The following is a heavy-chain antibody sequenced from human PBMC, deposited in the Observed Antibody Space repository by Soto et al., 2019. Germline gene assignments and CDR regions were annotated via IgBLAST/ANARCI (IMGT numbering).Heavy chain of an antibody. CDR3: ARHCSGASCASSYYFCGMDV. Sequence: PSETLSLTCTVSGGSISSSSYYWGWIRQPPGKGLEWIGSIYYSGSTYYNPSLKSRVTISVDTSKNQFSLKLSSVTAADTAVYLCARHCSGASCASSYYFCGMDVWGQGTTVTVSS. V-gene: IGHV4-39*01. D-gene: IGHD2-15*01. CDR1: GGSISSSSYY. J-gene: IGHJ6*02. CDR2: IYYSGST.